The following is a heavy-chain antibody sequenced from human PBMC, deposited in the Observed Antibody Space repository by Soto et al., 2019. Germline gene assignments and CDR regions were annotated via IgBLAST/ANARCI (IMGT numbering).Heavy chain of an antibody. CDR1: GFTFTRYS. J-gene: IGHJ4*02. V-gene: IGHV3-21*01. CDR2: ISSTTNYI. Sequence: PGGPWRLSCAASGFTFTRYSMNWVRQAPGKGLEWVSSISSTTNYIYYADSMKGRFTVSRDNAKNSVYLEMNSLSAEDTALYYCARESEDLTSNFDYWGQGTLVTVSS. CDR3: ARESEDLTSNFDY.